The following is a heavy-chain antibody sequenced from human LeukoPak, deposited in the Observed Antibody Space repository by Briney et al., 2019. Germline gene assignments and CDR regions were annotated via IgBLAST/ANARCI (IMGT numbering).Heavy chain of an antibody. CDR2: IYYSGST. V-gene: IGHV4-59*01. Sequence: PSETLSLTCTVSGGSISSYYWSWIRQPPGKGLEWIGYIYYSGSTNYNPSLKSRVTISADTSKNQFSLKLSSVTAADTAVYYCARDRYSGSYTGGYFDYWGQGTLVTVSS. J-gene: IGHJ4*02. D-gene: IGHD1-26*01. CDR3: ARDRYSGSYTGGYFDY. CDR1: GGSISSYY.